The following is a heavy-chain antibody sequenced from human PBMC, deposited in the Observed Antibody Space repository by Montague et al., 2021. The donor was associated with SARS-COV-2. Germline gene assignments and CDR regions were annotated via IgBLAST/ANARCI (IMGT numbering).Heavy chain of an antibody. CDR1: GFIFSNFA. Sequence: SLRLSCAASGFIFSNFAFHWVRQAPGKGLEWVAIITYDGIDKFYADSVKGRFTISRDNSKNTLYLRLNSVTPEDTAVYYCARDCVPPDYGDAFDLWGRGTLVTVSS. V-gene: IGHV3-30*04. J-gene: IGHJ3*01. CDR3: ARDCVPPDYGDAFDL. CDR2: ITYDGIDK. D-gene: IGHD4/OR15-4a*01.